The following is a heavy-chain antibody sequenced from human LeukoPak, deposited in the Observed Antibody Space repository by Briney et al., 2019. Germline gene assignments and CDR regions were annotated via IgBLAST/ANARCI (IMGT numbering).Heavy chain of an antibody. V-gene: IGHV4-39*01. CDR3: ARVQGKIDY. CDR2: IYYSGST. J-gene: IGHJ4*02. CDR1: GGSISSSSYY. Sequence: SETLSLTCTVSGGSISSSSYYWGWIRQPPGKGLEWIGSIYYSGSTYYNPSLKSRVTISVDTSKNQFSLKLSSVTAAETAVYYCARVQGKIDYWGQGTLVTVSS.